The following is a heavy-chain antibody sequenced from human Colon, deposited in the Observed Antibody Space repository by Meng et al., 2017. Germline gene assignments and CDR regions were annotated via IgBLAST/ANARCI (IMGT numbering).Heavy chain of an antibody. D-gene: IGHD1-26*01. Sequence: QVAVQEWGPGLRRPAETMSITCTVSGGSGSSGSNYWSCIRQPPGKGLEWIGYIDYSRSINYYPSLKSRVTMSVDTSKNQFSLNLSSVTAADTAVYYCAGGPWELDYWGQGTLVTVSS. J-gene: IGHJ4*02. CDR1: GGSGSSGSNY. CDR3: AGGPWELDY. V-gene: IGHV4-61*01. CDR2: IDYSRSI.